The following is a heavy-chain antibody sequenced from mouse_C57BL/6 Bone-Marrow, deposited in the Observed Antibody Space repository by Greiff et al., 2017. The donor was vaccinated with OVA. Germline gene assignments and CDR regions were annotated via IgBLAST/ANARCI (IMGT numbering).Heavy chain of an antibody. D-gene: IGHD2-10*02. Sequence: EVQRVESGPELVKPGDSVKISCKASGYSFTGYFMNWVMQSHGKSLEWIGRINPYNGDTFYNQKFKGKATLTVDKSSSTAHMELRSLTSEDSAVYYCARRWYGNYYYYAMDYWGQGTSVTVSS. J-gene: IGHJ4*01. CDR1: GYSFTGYF. CDR3: ARRWYGNYYYYAMDY. CDR2: INPYNGDT. V-gene: IGHV1-20*01.